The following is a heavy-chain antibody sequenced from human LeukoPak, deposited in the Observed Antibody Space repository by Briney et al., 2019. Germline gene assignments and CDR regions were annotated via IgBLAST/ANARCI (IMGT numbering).Heavy chain of an antibody. V-gene: IGHV4-4*07. CDR3: ARDRNYYDSSGYYYLEP. J-gene: IGHJ5*02. Sequence: SETLSLTCTVSGGSISSYYWSWIRQPAGKGLEWIGRIYTSGSTNYNPSLKSRVTMSVDTSKNQFSLKLSSVTAADTAVYYCARDRNYYDSSGYYYLEPWGQGTLVTVSS. CDR2: IYTSGST. D-gene: IGHD3-22*01. CDR1: GGSISSYY.